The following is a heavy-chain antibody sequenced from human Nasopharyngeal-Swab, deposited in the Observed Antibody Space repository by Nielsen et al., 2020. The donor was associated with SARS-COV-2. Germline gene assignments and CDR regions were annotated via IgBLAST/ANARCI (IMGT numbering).Heavy chain of an antibody. CDR3: AKDITGYSSGWFYYYYYYMDV. CDR2: ISYDGSNK. D-gene: IGHD6-19*01. J-gene: IGHJ6*03. CDR1: GFTFSSYG. Sequence: GGSLRLSCAASGFTFSSYGMHWVRQAPGKGLEWVAVISYDGSNKYYADSVKGRFTISRDNSKNTLYLQMNSLRAEDTAVYYCAKDITGYSSGWFYYYYYYMDVWGKGTTVTVSS. V-gene: IGHV3-30*18.